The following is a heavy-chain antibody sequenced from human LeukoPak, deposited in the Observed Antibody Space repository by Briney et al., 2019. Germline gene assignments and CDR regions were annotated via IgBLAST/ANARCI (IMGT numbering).Heavy chain of an antibody. J-gene: IGHJ4*02. CDR3: ARTSTGTRGGYDV. CDR2: INPNSGNT. D-gene: IGHD1-1*01. V-gene: IGHV1-8*01. CDR1: GYTFTSYD. Sequence: ASVKVSCKASGYTFTSYDINWVRQASGQGLEWMGWINPNSGNTGFTQKFQGRVTVTRSTSISTAYMELSSLTSDDTAVYYCARTSTGTRGGYDVWGQGPLVTVSS.